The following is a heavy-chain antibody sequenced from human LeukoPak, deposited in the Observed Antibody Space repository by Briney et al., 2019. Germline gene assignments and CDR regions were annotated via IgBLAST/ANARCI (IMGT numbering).Heavy chain of an antibody. Sequence: PGGSLRLSCAASGFTFSSYAMSWVRQAPGKGLEWVSAISGSGGSTYYADSVKGRFTISRDNSKNTLYLQMNSLRAEDTAVYYCAKGLRHYDILTPFDYWGQGTLVTVSS. CDR1: GFTFSSYA. CDR3: AKGLRHYDILTPFDY. CDR2: ISGSGGST. V-gene: IGHV3-23*01. D-gene: IGHD3-9*01. J-gene: IGHJ4*02.